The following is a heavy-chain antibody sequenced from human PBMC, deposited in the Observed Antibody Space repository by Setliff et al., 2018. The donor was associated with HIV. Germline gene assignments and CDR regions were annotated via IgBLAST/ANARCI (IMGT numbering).Heavy chain of an antibody. D-gene: IGHD3-10*01. CDR3: ARVGSSYYYYYYMDV. CDR2: LKFDGRNK. J-gene: IGHJ6*03. Sequence: LRLSCAASGFTFSNYGMHWVRQAPGKGLGWVAVLKFDGRNKEYADSVKGRFTTSRDNSKNTLYLQMNSLTPEDAALYYCARVGSSYYYYYYMDVWGKGTTVTV. V-gene: IGHV3-30*03. CDR1: GFTFSNYG.